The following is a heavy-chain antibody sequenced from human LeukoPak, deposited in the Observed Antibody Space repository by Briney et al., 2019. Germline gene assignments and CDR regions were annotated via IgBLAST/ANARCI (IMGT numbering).Heavy chain of an antibody. CDR2: ISSSGSTI. D-gene: IGHD4-17*01. CDR3: ARDLYDDYDFDY. J-gene: IGHJ4*02. CDR1: GFTFSSYT. V-gene: IGHV3-48*01. Sequence: QPGGPLRLSCAASGFTFSSYTMNWVRQAPGKGLEWLSYISSSGSTIYYADSVKGRFTISRVNAKNSLYLQMNSLRAEDTAVYYCARDLYDDYDFDYWGQGTLVTVSS.